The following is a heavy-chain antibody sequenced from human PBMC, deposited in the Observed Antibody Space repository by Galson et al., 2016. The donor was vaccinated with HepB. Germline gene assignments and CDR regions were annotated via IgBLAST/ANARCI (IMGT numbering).Heavy chain of an antibody. Sequence: SETLSLTCTGSGDSINTGNYYWAWIRQPPGKGLEWIATIYYTGTTYYNPSLKSRLTISVDTSYNKFSLHLNSVTAADTAVYYCARDLTGPAFDIWSQGTMVTVSS. CDR1: GDSINTGNYY. CDR2: IYYTGTT. J-gene: IGHJ3*02. V-gene: IGHV4-39*02. CDR3: ARDLTGPAFDI.